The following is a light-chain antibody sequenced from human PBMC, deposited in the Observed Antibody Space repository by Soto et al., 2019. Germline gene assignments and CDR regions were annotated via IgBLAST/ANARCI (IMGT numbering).Light chain of an antibody. J-gene: IGKJ2*01. CDR1: QSVNTK. Sequence: ETVMTQSPATLSVSPGERATLSCRASQSVNTKLAWYQHQVGQAPRLLIYGASTRATGIPTRFSGSGSGPQFTLTISSVQADGVAICFWQQYNGWYTLGQGTTLAIK. V-gene: IGKV3-15*01. CDR2: GAS. CDR3: QQYNGWYT.